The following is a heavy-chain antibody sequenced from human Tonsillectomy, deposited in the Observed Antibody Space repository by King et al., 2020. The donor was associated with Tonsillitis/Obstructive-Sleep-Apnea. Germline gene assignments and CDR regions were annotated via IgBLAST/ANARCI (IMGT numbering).Heavy chain of an antibody. CDR2: IIHSGST. CDR3: ARGRIRGYYYDSGSYPTYFDY. Sequence: VQLQQWGEGLLKPSETLSLTCAVYGGSFSGYYWSWIRQPPGKGLEWIGEIIHSGSTRYNPSLKSRVTISVDTSKNQFSLKVSSVTAADTAVYYCARGRIRGYYYDSGSYPTYFDYWGQGTLVTVSS. D-gene: IGHD3-10*01. CDR1: GGSFSGYY. J-gene: IGHJ4*02. V-gene: IGHV4-34*01.